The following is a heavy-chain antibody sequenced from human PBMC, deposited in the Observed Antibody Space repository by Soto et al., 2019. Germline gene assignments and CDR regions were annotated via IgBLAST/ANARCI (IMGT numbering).Heavy chain of an antibody. V-gene: IGHV4-4*02. J-gene: IGHJ4*02. Sequence: QVQMQESGPGLVKPSGTLSLTCTVSGASISSTSSGDWWSWVRQPPGKGLAWIGEVHHSANTNYNPSLKSRVTMSVDKSKNQFSLRLSSVTAADSAVYSCAKMVGATLVDYWGQGTRVTVSS. D-gene: IGHD1-26*01. CDR3: AKMVGATLVDY. CDR1: GASISSTSSGDW. CDR2: VHHSANT.